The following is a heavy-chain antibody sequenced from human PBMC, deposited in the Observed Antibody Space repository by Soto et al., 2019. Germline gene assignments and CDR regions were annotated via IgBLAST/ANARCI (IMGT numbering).Heavy chain of an antibody. CDR2: TYYRSRWYS. CDR1: GDSVSSSSVA. V-gene: IGHV6-1*01. CDR3: ARSEEDSDYYYYGLDV. D-gene: IGHD2-15*01. Sequence: SQTLSLTCVISGDSVSSSSVAWNWVRQSPSRGLEWLGRTYYRSRWYSDFAVSVRGRIVINADTPKNQFSLQLNSVTPEDTAVYFCARSEEDSDYYYYGLDVWGQGNTVTVSS. J-gene: IGHJ6*02.